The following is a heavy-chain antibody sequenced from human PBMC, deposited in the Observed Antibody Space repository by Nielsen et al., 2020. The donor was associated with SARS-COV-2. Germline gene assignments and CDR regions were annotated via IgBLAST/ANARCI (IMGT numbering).Heavy chain of an antibody. CDR2: ISTYNGNT. CDR3: ARTGVGSGWYWYFDL. CDR1: GYTYNNWG. V-gene: IGHV1-18*01. J-gene: IGHJ2*01. D-gene: IGHD6-19*01. Sequence: ASVKVSCKASGYTYNNWGINWVRQAPGQGLEWMGWISTYNGNTNYAQKFQGRVTMTTDTSTGTAYMELMTLRSDDTAVYYCARTGVGSGWYWYFDLWGRGTLVTVSS.